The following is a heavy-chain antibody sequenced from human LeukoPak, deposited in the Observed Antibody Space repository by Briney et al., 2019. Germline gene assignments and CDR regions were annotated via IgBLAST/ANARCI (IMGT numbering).Heavy chain of an antibody. D-gene: IGHD3-10*01. J-gene: IGHJ4*02. V-gene: IGHV4-34*01. Sequence: SETLSLTCAVYGGSFSGYYWSWIRQPPGKGLEWIGEINHSGSTNYNPSLKSRVTISVDTSKNQFSLKLSSVTAADTAVYYCARLPRAMVRGVITTTSDYWGQGTLVTVSS. CDR1: GGSFSGYY. CDR2: INHSGST. CDR3: ARLPRAMVRGVITTTSDY.